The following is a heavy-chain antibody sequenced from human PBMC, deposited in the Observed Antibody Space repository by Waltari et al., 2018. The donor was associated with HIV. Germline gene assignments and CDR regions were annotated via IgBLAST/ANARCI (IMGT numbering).Heavy chain of an antibody. D-gene: IGHD3-10*01. CDR3: ARREATVVRGVYYYGMDV. CDR2: IHSDGSST. Sequence: ELQLVESGGGLVQPGGPLRLSCAASGFTFTTYWIHSVRQAPGKGLVGVSRIHSDGSSTSYADFVKGRFTISRDNAKNTLYLQMNSLRAEDTAVYYCARREATVVRGVYYYGMDVWGQGTTVTVSS. CDR1: GFTFTTYW. V-gene: IGHV3-74*01. J-gene: IGHJ6*02.